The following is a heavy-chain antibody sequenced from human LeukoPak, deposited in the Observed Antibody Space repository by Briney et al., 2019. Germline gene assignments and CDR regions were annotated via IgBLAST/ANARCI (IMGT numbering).Heavy chain of an antibody. J-gene: IGHJ4*02. D-gene: IGHD3-10*01. CDR1: GGTFSSYA. Sequence: ASVKVSCKASGGTFSSYAISWVRQAPGQGLEWMGRIIPILGIANYAQKFQGRVTITADKSTSTAYMELSSLRSEDTAVYYCARDQYYGSGSYYLFDYWGQGTLVTVSS. CDR2: IIPILGIA. V-gene: IGHV1-69*04. CDR3: ARDQYYGSGSYYLFDY.